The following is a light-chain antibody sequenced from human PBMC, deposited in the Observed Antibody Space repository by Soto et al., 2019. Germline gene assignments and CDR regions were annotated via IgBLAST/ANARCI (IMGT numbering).Light chain of an antibody. Sequence: DIQMTQSPSTLSASVGDTVTITCRASESIDNWLAWYQQKPGKAPKLLIFAASTLVRGVPLRFSGRGSGTEFTLTISSLQADDYATFYCQQYHTDWTFGQGTKVEIK. J-gene: IGKJ1*01. V-gene: IGKV1-5*01. CDR2: AAS. CDR3: QQYHTDWT. CDR1: ESIDNW.